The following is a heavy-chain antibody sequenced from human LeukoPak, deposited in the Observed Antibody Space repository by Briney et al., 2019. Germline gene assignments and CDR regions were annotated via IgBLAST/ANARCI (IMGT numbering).Heavy chain of an antibody. CDR1: GFTFSSYS. CDR2: ISSSSSYI. J-gene: IGHJ4*02. V-gene: IGHV3-21*06. Sequence: GGSLRLSCAASGFTFSSYSMNWVRQAPWKGLEWVSSISSSSSYIYYADSVNGRLSISRDKARNLGYLQMNSLRAEDTAVYYCASFTTGGHVNYGNEYWGQGTLVTVSS. CDR3: ASFTTGGHVNYGNEY. D-gene: IGHD4-17*01.